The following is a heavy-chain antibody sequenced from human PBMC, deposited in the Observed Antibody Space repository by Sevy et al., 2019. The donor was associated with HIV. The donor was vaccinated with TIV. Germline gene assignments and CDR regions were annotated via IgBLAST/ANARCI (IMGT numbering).Heavy chain of an antibody. CDR1: GFTFSTAW. CDR3: SVHPRSYPRSYLDC. D-gene: IGHD3-16*01. V-gene: IGHV3-15*01. Sequence: GGSLRLSCGGSGFTFSTAWMSWVRQAPGKGLEWLGRIKSRLDGGTTEYATPVKGRFTISRDDSENTLYLQMNSLKTEDTAVYDCSVHPRSYPRSYLDCWGRGTLVTVSS. J-gene: IGHJ4*02. CDR2: IKSRLDGGTT.